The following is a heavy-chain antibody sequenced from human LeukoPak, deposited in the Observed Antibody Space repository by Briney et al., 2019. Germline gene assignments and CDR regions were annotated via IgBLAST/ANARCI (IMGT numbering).Heavy chain of an antibody. CDR2: ISWKSGSI. V-gene: IGHV3-9*01. Sequence: GGSLRLSCAASGFTLDDYAMHWVRQAPGKGLEWVSGISWKSGSIGYADSVKGRFTISRDTSKNTLYLQINSLRVEDTAVYYCIVFGDSNHWGQGTLVTVSS. CDR1: GFTLDDYA. CDR3: IVFGDSNH. D-gene: IGHD4-17*01. J-gene: IGHJ5*02.